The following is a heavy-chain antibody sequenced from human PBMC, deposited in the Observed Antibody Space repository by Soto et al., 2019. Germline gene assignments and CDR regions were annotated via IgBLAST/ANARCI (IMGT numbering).Heavy chain of an antibody. V-gene: IGHV4-59*02. D-gene: IGHD4-4*01. CDR1: GGSVTSYY. Sequence: SETLSLTGTVSGGSVTSYYWSWIRQPPGKGMEWIAYIYYSGSTNYNPSLKSRVTVSEDMSKNQFSLTLTSVTAADTAVYYCARGTDYTQIASYHSGLDVWGQGTTVTVSS. CDR2: IYYSGST. J-gene: IGHJ6*02. CDR3: ARGTDYTQIASYHSGLDV.